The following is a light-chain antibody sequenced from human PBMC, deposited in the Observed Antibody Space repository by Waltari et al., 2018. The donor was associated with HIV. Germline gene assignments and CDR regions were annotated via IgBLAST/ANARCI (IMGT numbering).Light chain of an antibody. CDR1: QTINNY. V-gene: IGKV1-39*01. Sequence: DIQMTQSPSSLSASLGDRVTFTCRSSQTINNYFNWYQHKPGQPPKLLIYASSNLQSGVPSRFTGSGSGTDFSLTISNLQPEDFTTYYCQQSFGTPVTFGQGTTLEIK. CDR3: QQSFGTPVT. CDR2: ASS. J-gene: IGKJ2*01.